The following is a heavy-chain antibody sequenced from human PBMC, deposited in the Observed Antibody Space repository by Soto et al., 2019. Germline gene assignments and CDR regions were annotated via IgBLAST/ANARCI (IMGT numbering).Heavy chain of an antibody. CDR2: ISTNGGST. J-gene: IGHJ4*02. CDR1: GFTFSIYA. V-gene: IGHV3-64D*06. Sequence: GGSLRLSCSASGFTFSIYAMHWVRQAPGKGLEYVSYISTNGGSTDYADSVKGRFTISRDNSKNTVYLQMSSLRVEDTAVYYCVKGEYYYDSSGYYPFDYWGQGTLVTVSS. D-gene: IGHD3-22*01. CDR3: VKGEYYYDSSGYYPFDY.